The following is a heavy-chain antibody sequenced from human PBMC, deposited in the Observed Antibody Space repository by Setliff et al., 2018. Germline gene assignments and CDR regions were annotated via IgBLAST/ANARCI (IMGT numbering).Heavy chain of an antibody. D-gene: IGHD1-1*01. V-gene: IGHV4-30-4*08. Sequence: PSETLSLTCTVSGGSISSGDYYWSWIRQPPGKGLEWIGYIYYSGSTYYNPSLKSRVTISVDTSKNQLSLKLSSVTAADTAVYYCAREAPGYAFDIWGQGTMVTVSS. CDR2: IYYSGST. J-gene: IGHJ3*02. CDR1: GGSISSGDYY. CDR3: AREAPGYAFDI.